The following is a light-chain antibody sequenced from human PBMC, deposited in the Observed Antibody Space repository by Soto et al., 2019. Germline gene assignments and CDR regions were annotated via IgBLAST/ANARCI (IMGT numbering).Light chain of an antibody. CDR1: RSDVGGYNY. Sequence: QSVLTQPASVSGSPGQSITISCTGTRSDVGGYNYVSWYQQHPGKAPKLMIYDVSNRPSGVSNRFSGSKSGNTASLTISGLQAEYEADYYCSSYTSSSTRVFGTGTKLTFL. CDR2: DVS. J-gene: IGLJ1*01. CDR3: SSYTSSSTRV. V-gene: IGLV2-14*01.